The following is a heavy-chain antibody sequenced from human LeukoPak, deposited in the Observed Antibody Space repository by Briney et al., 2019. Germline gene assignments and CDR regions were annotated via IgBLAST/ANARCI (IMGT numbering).Heavy chain of an antibody. Sequence: ASVKVSCKASGYTFTGYYMHWVRQAPGQGLECMGWINPNSGGTNSAQKFQGRVTMTRDTSISTAYMELSRLRSDDTAVYYCARVGSDSSGWRRFDYWGQGTLVTVSS. D-gene: IGHD6-19*01. CDR1: GYTFTGYY. V-gene: IGHV1-2*02. CDR3: ARVGSDSSGWRRFDY. CDR2: INPNSGGT. J-gene: IGHJ4*02.